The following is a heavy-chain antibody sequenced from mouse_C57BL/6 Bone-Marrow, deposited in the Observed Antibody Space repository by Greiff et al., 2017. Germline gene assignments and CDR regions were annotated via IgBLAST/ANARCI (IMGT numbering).Heavy chain of an antibody. V-gene: IGHV14-4*01. D-gene: IGHD1-1*01. J-gene: IGHJ2*01. Sequence: EVQLQQSGAELVRPGASVKLSCTASGFTFNDDYMHWVKQRPEQGLEWIGWIDPENGDTEYASKFQGKAPITADTSSNTAYLQLSTLTSEDAAVYYCTTVVHYWGQGTALTVSS. CDR2: IDPENGDT. CDR1: GFTFNDDY. CDR3: TTVVHY.